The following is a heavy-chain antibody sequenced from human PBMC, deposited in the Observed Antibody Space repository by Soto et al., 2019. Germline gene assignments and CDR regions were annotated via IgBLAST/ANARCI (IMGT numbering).Heavy chain of an antibody. J-gene: IGHJ4*02. CDR1: GASIDSSAYY. Sequence: SETLSLTCTVSGASIDSSAYYWAWLRQPQGKELEWIGSIYYSGTAYYNPSHAGRGSMSVDTSKNQFSLNLNSVSAADLSFFFCSRPSGDFVLPRDYRGPGTLVTVSS. CDR3: SRPSGDFVLPRDY. V-gene: IGHV4-39*01. D-gene: IGHD3-3*01. CDR2: IYYSGTA.